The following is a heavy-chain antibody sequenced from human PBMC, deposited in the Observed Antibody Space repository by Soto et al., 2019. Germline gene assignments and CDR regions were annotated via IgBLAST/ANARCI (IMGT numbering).Heavy chain of an antibody. CDR3: ARRASSTSSAHFDY. V-gene: IGHV5-51*01. CDR2: IYPGDSDT. D-gene: IGHD6-6*01. J-gene: IGHJ4*02. CDR1: GYSFSTYW. Sequence: VESLKISCKGAGYSFSTYWIPWGRQMRGEGLEWMGIIYPGDSDTRYSPSFQGQVTISADKSINTAYLQWSSLKASDTAMYYCARRASSTSSAHFDYWGQGTLVTVSS.